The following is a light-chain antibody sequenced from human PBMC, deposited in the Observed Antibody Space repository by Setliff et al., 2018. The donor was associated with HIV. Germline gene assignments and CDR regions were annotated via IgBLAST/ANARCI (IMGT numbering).Light chain of an antibody. Sequence: QSVLTQPASVSGSPGQSITISCTGTGSDVGGYNYVSWYQQHPDKAPKLLIYAVTNRPSGISNRFSGSKSGNTASLTISGLQAEDEADYYCNSYTSSIPLYVFGTGTKVTV. J-gene: IGLJ1*01. CDR2: AVT. CDR3: NSYTSSIPLYV. V-gene: IGLV2-14*03. CDR1: GSDVGGYNY.